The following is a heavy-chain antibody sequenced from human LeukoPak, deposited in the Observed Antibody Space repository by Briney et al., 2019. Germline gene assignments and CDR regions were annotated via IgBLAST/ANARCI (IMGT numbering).Heavy chain of an antibody. J-gene: IGHJ4*02. CDR1: GYTFTSYY. CDR3: ARDYFGYDY. D-gene: IGHD6-25*01. CDR2: INPSGGST. V-gene: IGHV1-46*01. Sequence: GASVKVSCKASGYTFTSYYMHWVRQAPGQGLEWMGIINPSGGSTSYAQKFQGRVTMTRDTSISTAYMELSRLRSDDTAVYYCARDYFGYDYWGQGTLVTVSS.